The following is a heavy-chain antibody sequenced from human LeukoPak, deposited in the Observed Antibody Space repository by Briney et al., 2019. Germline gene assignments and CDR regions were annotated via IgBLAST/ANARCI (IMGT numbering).Heavy chain of an antibody. D-gene: IGHD6-13*01. V-gene: IGHV3-73*01. Sequence: GGSLRLSCAASGFTFSGSAMHWVRQASGKGLEWVGRIRSKANSYATAYAASVKGRFTISRDDSKNTAYLQMNSLKAEDTAVYYCAKDRPYISSWYGCSTPWGQGTLVTVSS. CDR3: AKDRPYISSWYGCSTP. CDR1: GFTFSGSA. CDR2: IRSKANSYAT. J-gene: IGHJ5*02.